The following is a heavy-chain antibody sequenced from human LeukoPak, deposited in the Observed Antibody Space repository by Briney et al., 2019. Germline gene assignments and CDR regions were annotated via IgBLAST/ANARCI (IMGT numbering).Heavy chain of an antibody. CDR1: RFTFSSYS. CDR3: ARDRGEYFDWLLPFDY. CDR2: ISSSSSYI. V-gene: IGHV3-21*01. D-gene: IGHD3-9*01. Sequence: GGSLRLSCAASRFTFSSYSMNWVRQAPGKGLEWVSSISSSSSYIFYADSVKGRFTISRDNAKNSLYLQMNSLRAEDTAVYYCARDRGEYFDWLLPFDYWGQGTLVTVSS. J-gene: IGHJ4*02.